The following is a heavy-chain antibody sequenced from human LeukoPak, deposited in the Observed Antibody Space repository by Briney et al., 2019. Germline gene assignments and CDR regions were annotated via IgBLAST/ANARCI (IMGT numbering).Heavy chain of an antibody. V-gene: IGHV3-30*18. Sequence: PGGSLRLSCAASGFTFSSYGMHWVRQAPGKGLEWVAVISYDGSNKYYADSVKGRFTISRDNSKNTLYLQMNSLRAEDTAVYYCAKGKGTQGNYDDYRGQGTLVTVSS. CDR3: AKGKGTQGNYDDY. CDR2: ISYDGSNK. J-gene: IGHJ4*02. CDR1: GFTFSSYG.